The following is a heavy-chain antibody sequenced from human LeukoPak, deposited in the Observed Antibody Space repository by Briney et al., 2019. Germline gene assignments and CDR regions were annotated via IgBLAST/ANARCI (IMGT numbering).Heavy chain of an antibody. J-gene: IGHJ6*02. CDR1: GGSISSYY. CDR2: IYTSGST. D-gene: IGHD6-13*01. CDR3: ARDAVAAAGTNYYYYYGMDV. Sequence: PSETLSLTCTVSGGSISSYYWSWIRQPAGKGLEWIGRIYTSGSTNYNPSLKSRVTMSVDTSKNQFSLKLSSVTAADTAVYYCARDAVAAAGTNYYYYYGMDVCGQGTTVTVSS. V-gene: IGHV4-4*07.